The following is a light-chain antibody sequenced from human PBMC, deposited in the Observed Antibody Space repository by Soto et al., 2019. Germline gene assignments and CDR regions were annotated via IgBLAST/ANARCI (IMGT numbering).Light chain of an antibody. CDR2: GTS. CDR3: QQYYNWPYT. V-gene: IGKV3-15*01. CDR1: QSVTSN. J-gene: IGKJ2*01. Sequence: EIVMTQSPATLSVSPGEGATLSCRSSQSVTSNLAWYQQQPGQAPRLLIYGTSTRATGIPARLSGSRSGTEFTLTISSLQYEDFAVYYCQQYYNWPYTFGQGTKLEIK.